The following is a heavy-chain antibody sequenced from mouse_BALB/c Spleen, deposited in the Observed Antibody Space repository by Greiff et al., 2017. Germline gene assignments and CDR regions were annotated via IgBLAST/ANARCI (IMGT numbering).Heavy chain of an antibody. J-gene: IGHJ2*01. CDR1: GFNIKDTY. V-gene: IGHV14-3*02. Sequence: EVKLLESGAELVKPGASVKLSCTASGFNIKDTYMHWVKQRPEQGLEWIGRIDPANGNTKYDPKFQGKATITADTSSNTAYLQLSSLTSEDTAVYYCARSVYDGYPLDYWGQGTTLTVSS. CDR2: IDPANGNT. D-gene: IGHD2-3*01. CDR3: ARSVYDGYPLDY.